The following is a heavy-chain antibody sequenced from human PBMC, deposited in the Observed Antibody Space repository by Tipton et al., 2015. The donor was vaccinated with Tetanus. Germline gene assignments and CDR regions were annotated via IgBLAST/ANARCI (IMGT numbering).Heavy chain of an antibody. V-gene: IGHV4-4*02. D-gene: IGHD2-21*01. CDR1: GGSISSSNW. Sequence: TLSLTCAVSGGSISSSNWWSWVRQPPGKGLEWIGEIYHSGSTNYNPPLKSRVTISVDKSKNQFSLKLSSVTAADTAVYYCASGVMGWYYFDYWGQGTLVTVSS. CDR2: IYHSGST. J-gene: IGHJ4*02. CDR3: ASGVMGWYYFDY.